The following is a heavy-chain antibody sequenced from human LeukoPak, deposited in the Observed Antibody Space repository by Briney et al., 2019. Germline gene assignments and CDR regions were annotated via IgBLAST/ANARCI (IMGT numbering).Heavy chain of an antibody. Sequence: GGSLRLFCAASGFTFSNYWMSWVRQAPGKGLEWVANIKQDGSEKYYVDSVKGRFTISRDNAKNSLYLQMNSLRAEDTAVYYCARVQADLDIVVVPAAIGFDYWGQGTLVTVSS. CDR1: GFTFSNYW. J-gene: IGHJ4*02. V-gene: IGHV3-7*01. CDR2: IKQDGSEK. D-gene: IGHD2-2*01. CDR3: ARVQADLDIVVVPAAIGFDY.